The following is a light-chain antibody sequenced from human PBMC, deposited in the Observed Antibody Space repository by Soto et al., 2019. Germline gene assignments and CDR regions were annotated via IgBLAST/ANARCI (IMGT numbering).Light chain of an antibody. CDR1: ASDVGAYNY. CDR2: EVR. CDR3: ASYATSDTLV. J-gene: IGLJ1*01. Sequence: QSALTQPASVSGSPGQSITISCTGTASDVGAYNYVSWYQHHPGKAPKLMVYEVRNRPSGVSNRFSGSKSVNTASLTISGLQPEDEADYYCASYATSDTLVFGTGTKVTVL. V-gene: IGLV2-14*01.